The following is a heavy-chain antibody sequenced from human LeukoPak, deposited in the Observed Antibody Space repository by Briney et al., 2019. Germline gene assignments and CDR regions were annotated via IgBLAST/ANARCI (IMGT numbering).Heavy chain of an antibody. CDR3: AREIVHSGGDR. J-gene: IGHJ5*02. CDR1: GYTFTDYS. V-gene: IGHV1-2*02. Sequence: ASVKVSCKASGYTFTDYSIHWVRQAPGQGLEWMGWITPKNGDTSYTQKFQGRVTMTRDTSISTAHMELSRLTSDDTAVYYCAREIVHSGGDRWGQGTLVIVSS. CDR2: ITPKNGDT. D-gene: IGHD4-23*01.